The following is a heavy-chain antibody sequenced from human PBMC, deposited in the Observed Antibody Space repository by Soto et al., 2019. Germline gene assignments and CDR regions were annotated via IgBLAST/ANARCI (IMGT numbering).Heavy chain of an antibody. CDR1: GYTFSNYG. CDR2: ISGYNGDT. V-gene: IGHV1-18*01. Sequence: QVPLVQPAAEVKKPGASVKVSCKASGYTFSNYGISWVRQAPGQGLEWTAWISGYNGDTKNAQSLQGRVTVTTDTSTSTSYMELRSLRSDDTAIYYCARSLGSGTGFDYWGQGTLVTVSS. D-gene: IGHD3-10*01. J-gene: IGHJ4*02. CDR3: ARSLGSGTGFDY.